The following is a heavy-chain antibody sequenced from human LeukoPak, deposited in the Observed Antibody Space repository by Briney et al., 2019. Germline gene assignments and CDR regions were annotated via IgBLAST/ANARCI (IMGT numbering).Heavy chain of an antibody. V-gene: IGHV1-18*01. D-gene: IGHD4-17*01. CDR2: ISAYNGNT. CDR1: GYTFTSYG. CDR3: ARISETTVTATFGY. J-gene: IGHJ4*02. Sequence: ASVKVSCKASGYTFTSYGISWVRQAPGQGLEWMGWISAYNGNTNYAQKLQGRVTMTTDTSTSTAYMELRSLRSDDTAVYYCARISETTVTATFGYWGQGTLVTVSS.